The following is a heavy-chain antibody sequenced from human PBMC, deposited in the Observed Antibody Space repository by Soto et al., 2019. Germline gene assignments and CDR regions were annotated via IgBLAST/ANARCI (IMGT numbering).Heavy chain of an antibody. CDR2: ISHDGGSK. V-gene: IGHV3-30-3*01. J-gene: IGHJ4*02. CDR3: ARDIDDWGQKVDF. D-gene: IGHD3-16*01. CDR1: GFNFSSYA. Sequence: QVQLVESGGGVVQPGRSLRLSCAASGFNFSSYAIHWVRQVPGKGLEWVSVISHDGGSKYYADSVKGRFTISRDNSKNTLYLQMNSLRAEDTAVYYCARDIDDWGQKVDFWGQGILVTVSS.